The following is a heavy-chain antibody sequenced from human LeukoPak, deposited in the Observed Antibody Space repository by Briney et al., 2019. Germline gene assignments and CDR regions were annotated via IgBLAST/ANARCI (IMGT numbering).Heavy chain of an antibody. D-gene: IGHD1-26*01. CDR3: ARVWSGSSSGYFDY. J-gene: IGHJ4*02. CDR2: ISAYNGNT. Sequence: GASVKVSCKASGYTFTSYDINWVRQATGQGLEWMGWISAYNGNTNYAQKLQGRVTMTTDTSASTAYMELRSLRSDDTAVYYCARVWSGSSSGYFDYWGQGTLVTVSS. CDR1: GYTFTSYD. V-gene: IGHV1-18*01.